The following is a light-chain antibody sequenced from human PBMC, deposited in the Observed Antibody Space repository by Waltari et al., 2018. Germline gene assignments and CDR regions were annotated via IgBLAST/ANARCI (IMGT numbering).Light chain of an antibody. CDR3: QQSHSTPWT. J-gene: IGKJ1*01. V-gene: IGKV1-39*01. Sequence: DIQMTQSPSSLSASVGDRVTITCRASQPISDYLNWYQQKPGKVPKLLIYTESNLQSGVPSRFSGSGSGTDFTLTISSLQPEDFATYYCQQSHSTPWTFGQGTKVEVK. CDR2: TES. CDR1: QPISDY.